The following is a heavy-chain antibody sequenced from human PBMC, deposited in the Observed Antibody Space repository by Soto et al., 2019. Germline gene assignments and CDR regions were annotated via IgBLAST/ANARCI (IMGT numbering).Heavy chain of an antibody. V-gene: IGHV3-23*01. Sequence: EVQLLESGGGLVQPGGSLRLSCAASGFTFSSYAMSWVRQAPGKGLEWVSAISGSGGSTYYADSVKGRFTISRDNSKNTLYLQMNSLRAEDTAVYCCANGRGKEGGDPYWGQGTLVTVSS. CDR2: ISGSGGST. CDR1: GFTFSSYA. D-gene: IGHD2-21*02. J-gene: IGHJ4*02. CDR3: ANGRGKEGGDPY.